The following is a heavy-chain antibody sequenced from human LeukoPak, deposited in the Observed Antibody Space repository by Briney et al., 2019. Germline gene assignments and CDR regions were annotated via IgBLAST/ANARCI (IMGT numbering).Heavy chain of an antibody. CDR1: GFTFSSYG. Sequence: GGSLRLSCAASGFTFSSYGMHWVRQATGKGLERVAFIERDGGITYYVDSVKGRITTSRDNSKNTLSLQMSILRAEDTAVYYCAKDIGIGARRFDYWGQGALVAVSP. V-gene: IGHV3-30*02. J-gene: IGHJ4*02. D-gene: IGHD6-6*01. CDR3: AKDIGIGARRFDY. CDR2: IERDGGIT.